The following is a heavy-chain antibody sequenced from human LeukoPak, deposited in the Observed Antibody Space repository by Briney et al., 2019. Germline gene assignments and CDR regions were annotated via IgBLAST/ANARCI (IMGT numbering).Heavy chain of an antibody. J-gene: IGHJ4*02. Sequence: GASVKVSCKASGGTFSSYAISWVRQAPGQGLEWMGGIIPIFGTANYAQKFQGRVTITADESTSTAYMELSSLRSEDTAVYYCARGLYSGYADFDYWGQGTLVTVSS. V-gene: IGHV1-69*13. D-gene: IGHD5-12*01. CDR2: IIPIFGTA. CDR1: GGTFSSYA. CDR3: ARGLYSGYADFDY.